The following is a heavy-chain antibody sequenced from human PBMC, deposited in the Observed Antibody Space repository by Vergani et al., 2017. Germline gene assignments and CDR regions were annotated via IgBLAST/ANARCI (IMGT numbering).Heavy chain of an antibody. Sequence: QVQLVESGGGVVQPGGSLRLSCAASGFTFSSYGMHWVRQAPGKGLEWVAFIRYDGSNTYYADSVKGRFTISRDNSKNTLFLQMNSLGPEDTAVYYCARDTVTGSRYFDYWCQGTLVTVSS. CDR3: ARDTVTGSRYFDY. D-gene: IGHD6-19*01. CDR2: IRYDGSNT. CDR1: GFTFSSYG. V-gene: IGHV3-30*02. J-gene: IGHJ4*02.